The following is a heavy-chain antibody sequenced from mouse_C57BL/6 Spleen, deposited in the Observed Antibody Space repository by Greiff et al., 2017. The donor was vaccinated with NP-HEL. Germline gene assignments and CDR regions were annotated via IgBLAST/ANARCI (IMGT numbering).Heavy chain of an antibody. CDR2: IRSKSNNYAT. Sequence: EVQLVESGGGLVQPKGSLKLSCAASGFSFNTYAMNWVRQAPGKGLEWVARIRSKSNNYATYYADSVKDRFTISRDDSESMLYLQMNNLKTEDTAMYYCVRHGGNYVDWYFDVWGTGTTVTVSS. D-gene: IGHD2-1*01. CDR3: VRHGGNYVDWYFDV. V-gene: IGHV10-1*01. J-gene: IGHJ1*03. CDR1: GFSFNTYA.